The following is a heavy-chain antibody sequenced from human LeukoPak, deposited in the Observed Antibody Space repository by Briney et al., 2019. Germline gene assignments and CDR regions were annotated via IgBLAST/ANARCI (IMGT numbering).Heavy chain of an antibody. CDR3: ARSSPLGYLTFDY. D-gene: IGHD5-18*01. CDR1: GGSISSYY. CDR2: IYYSGST. V-gene: IGHV4-59*01. Sequence: SETLSLTCTVSGGSISSYYWSWIRQPPGKGLEWIGYIYYSGSTNYNPSLTSRVTISVDTSKNQFSLKLSSVTAADTAVYYCARSSPLGYLTFDYWGQGTLVTVSS. J-gene: IGHJ4*02.